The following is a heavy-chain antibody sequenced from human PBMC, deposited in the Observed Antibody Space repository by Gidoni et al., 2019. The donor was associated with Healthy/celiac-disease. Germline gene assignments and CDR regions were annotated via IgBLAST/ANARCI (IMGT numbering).Heavy chain of an antibody. CDR3: ARRPYSYGWACAFDI. V-gene: IGHV5-51*03. CDR2: IDPGDSDT. J-gene: IGHJ3*02. Sequence: EVQLVQSGAEGKKPGESREIFWKGSGYSLTVYWIGWVRQMPGKGREWMGIIDPGDSDTRYSPSFHGQVTISADKSISTAYLQWSSLKASDTAMYYCARRPYSYGWACAFDIWGQGTMVTVSS. D-gene: IGHD5-18*01. CDR1: GYSLTVYW.